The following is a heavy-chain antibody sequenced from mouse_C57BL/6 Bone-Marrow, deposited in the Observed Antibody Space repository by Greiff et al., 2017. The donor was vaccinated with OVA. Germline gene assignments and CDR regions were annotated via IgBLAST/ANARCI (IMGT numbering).Heavy chain of an antibody. V-gene: IGHV1-26*01. D-gene: IGHD2-3*01. Sequence: VQLKQSGPELVKPGASVKISCKASGYTFTDYYMNWVKQSHGKSLEWIGDINPNNGGTSYNQKFKGKATLTVDKSSSTAYMELRSLTSEDSAVYYCAREGDDGYPPYWGQGTSVTVSS. CDR2: INPNNGGT. J-gene: IGHJ4*01. CDR1: GYTFTDYY. CDR3: AREGDDGYPPY.